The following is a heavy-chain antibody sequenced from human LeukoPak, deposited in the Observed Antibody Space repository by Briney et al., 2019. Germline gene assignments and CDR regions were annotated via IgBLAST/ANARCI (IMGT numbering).Heavy chain of an antibody. J-gene: IGHJ4*02. Sequence: SETLSLTCAVYGGSFSGYYWSWIRQPPGKGLEWIGEINHSGSTNHNPSLKSRVTISVDTSKNQFSLKLSSVTAADTAVYYCARRYSYGRYFDYWGQGTLVTVSS. CDR3: ARRYSYGRYFDY. CDR2: INHSGST. V-gene: IGHV4-34*01. CDR1: GGSFSGYY. D-gene: IGHD5-18*01.